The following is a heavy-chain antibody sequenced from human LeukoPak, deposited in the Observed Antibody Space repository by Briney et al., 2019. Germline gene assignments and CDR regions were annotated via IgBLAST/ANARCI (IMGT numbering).Heavy chain of an antibody. CDR3: ARAPLWSMVRGVIIPFDY. CDR2: INPSGGST. CDR1: GYTFTSYC. Sequence: GASVKVSCKASGYTFTSYCMHWVRQAPGQGLEWMGIINPSGGSTSYAQKFQGRVTMTRDTSTSTVYMELSSLRSEDTAVYHCARAPLWSMVRGVIIPFDYWGQGTLVTVSS. V-gene: IGHV1-46*01. J-gene: IGHJ4*02. D-gene: IGHD3-10*01.